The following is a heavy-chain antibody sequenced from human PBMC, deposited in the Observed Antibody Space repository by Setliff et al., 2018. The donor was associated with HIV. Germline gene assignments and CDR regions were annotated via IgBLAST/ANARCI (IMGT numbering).Heavy chain of an antibody. CDR3: VHHDSGTYFSTAMGFDS. CDR2: IYWDDDK. D-gene: IGHD1-26*01. V-gene: IGHV2-5*02. J-gene: IGHJ4*02. CDR1: GFSLGSSGVG. Sequence: SGPTLVNPTQTLTLTCTFSGFSLGSSGVGVGWIRQPPGKALEWLALIYWDDDKRYSPSLKRRLTITKDTSKNQVRLTLTNVGPMDTATYSCVHHDSGTYFSTAMGFDSWGQGLLVTVSS.